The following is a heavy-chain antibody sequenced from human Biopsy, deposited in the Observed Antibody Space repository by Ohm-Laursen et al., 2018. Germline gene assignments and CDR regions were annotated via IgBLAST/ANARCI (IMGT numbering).Heavy chain of an antibody. CDR2: IWYDGSNK. J-gene: IGHJ2*01. Sequence: SLRLSCAAFGFTFSNYGMHWARQAPGKGLEWVALIWYDGSNKNSEDSVKGRFTVSRDNSKNTLFLQMNNLRAEDTAVYYCARDQSGLRGINWYFDLWGRGTLVTVSS. V-gene: IGHV3-33*01. CDR1: GFTFSNYG. CDR3: ARDQSGLRGINWYFDL. D-gene: IGHD5/OR15-5a*01.